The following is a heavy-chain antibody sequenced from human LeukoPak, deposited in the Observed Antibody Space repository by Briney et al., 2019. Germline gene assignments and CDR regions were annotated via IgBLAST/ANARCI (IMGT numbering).Heavy chain of an antibody. V-gene: IGHV5-10-1*01. CDR3: ATTGYRSG. CDR1: GHSFTCYW. J-gene: IGHJ1*01. CDR2: IDPSDSYI. D-gene: IGHD6-19*01. Sequence: GESLKISCKGSGHSFTCYWISWVRQVPAQGLEWMGRIDPSDSYINYRPSFQGHVTLSPDKSISTAYLQWSSLKASDTAMYDCATTGYRSGWGQGNLVTVSS.